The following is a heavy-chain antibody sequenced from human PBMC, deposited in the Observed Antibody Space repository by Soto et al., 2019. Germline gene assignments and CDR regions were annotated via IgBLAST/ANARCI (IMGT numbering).Heavy chain of an antibody. D-gene: IGHD3-9*01. CDR3: GKVGGRSRRYFFY. Sequence: GGSLRLSCAASGFTFSSYAMSWVRQAPGKGLEWVSAISGSGGSTYYADSVKGRFTISRDNSKNTLYLQMNSLRAEDTAVYYWGKVGGRSRRYFFYWGQGPLVTVPS. CDR1: GFTFSSYA. J-gene: IGHJ4*02. CDR2: ISGSGGST. V-gene: IGHV3-23*01.